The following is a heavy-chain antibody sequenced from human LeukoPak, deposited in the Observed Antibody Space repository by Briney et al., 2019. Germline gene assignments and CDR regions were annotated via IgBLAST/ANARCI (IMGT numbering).Heavy chain of an antibody. V-gene: IGHV3-15*01. CDR1: EFAVSNNY. CDR2: IKSKTDGGTT. D-gene: IGHD5-12*01. CDR3: TTGLSGYDWDAFDI. Sequence: GGSLRLSCAASEFAVSNNYMTWVRQAPGKGLEWVGRIKSKTDGGTTDYAAPVKGRFTISRDDSKNTLYLQMNSLKTEDTAVYYCTTGLSGYDWDAFDIWGQGTMVTVSS. J-gene: IGHJ3*02.